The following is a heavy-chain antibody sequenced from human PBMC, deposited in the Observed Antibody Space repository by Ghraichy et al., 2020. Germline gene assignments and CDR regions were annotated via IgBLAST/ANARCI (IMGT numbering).Heavy chain of an antibody. J-gene: IGHJ4*02. CDR1: GFTFDSYA. D-gene: IGHD5-12*01. CDR3: AKREGSHYMNKWLDH. CDR2: ITGTGYNS. V-gene: IGHV3-23*01. Sequence: GALNISCEASGFTFDSYAMTWFRQAPGKGLEWVSAITGTGYNSHYADSVKGRFTISRDNSKNTLYLQLNSLRSDDTAVYFCAKREGSHYMNKWLDHWGQGTLVAVSS.